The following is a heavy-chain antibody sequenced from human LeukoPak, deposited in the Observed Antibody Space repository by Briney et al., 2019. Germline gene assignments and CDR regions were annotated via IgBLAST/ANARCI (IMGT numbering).Heavy chain of an antibody. J-gene: IGHJ4*02. CDR3: ARRSSPDYYNSGTNYLFDY. CDR2: ISSSSRTV. V-gene: IGHV3-48*01. D-gene: IGHD3-10*01. Sequence: GGSLRLSCAVSGFTFSTYSMSWVRQCPGKRLEWVSYISSSSRTVYYADSVKGRFTISRDNAKDSVSLQMNSLRAEDTAVYYCARRSSPDYYNSGTNYLFDYWGQGTLVTVSS. CDR1: GFTFSTYS.